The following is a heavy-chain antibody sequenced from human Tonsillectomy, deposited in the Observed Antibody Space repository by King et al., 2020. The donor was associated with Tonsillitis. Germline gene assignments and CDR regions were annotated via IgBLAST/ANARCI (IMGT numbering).Heavy chain of an antibody. CDR3: ARRFQHYSSGWWAFDY. CDR2: IYYSGST. CDR1: GGSISSSSYY. Sequence: QLQESGPGLVKPSETLSLTCTVSGGSISSSSYYWGWIRQPPGKGLEWIGSIYYSGSTYYNPSLKSRVTISVDTSKNQFSLKLSSVTAADTAVDYCARRFQHYSSGWWAFDYWGQGTLVTVSS. V-gene: IGHV4-39*01. D-gene: IGHD6-19*01. J-gene: IGHJ4*02.